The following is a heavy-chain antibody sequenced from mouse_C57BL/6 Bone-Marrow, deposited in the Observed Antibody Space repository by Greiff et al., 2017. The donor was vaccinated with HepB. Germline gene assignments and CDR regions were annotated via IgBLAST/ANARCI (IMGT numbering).Heavy chain of an antibody. D-gene: IGHD2-4*01. CDR2: ISYDGSN. CDR3: ARDRRAYYDYPYWYFDV. V-gene: IGHV3-6*01. CDR1: GYSITSGYY. J-gene: IGHJ1*03. Sequence: EVKLEESGPGLVKPSQSLSLTCSVTGYSITSGYYWNWIRQFPGNKLEWMGYISYDGSNNYNPSLKNRISITRDTSKNQFFLKLNSVTTEDTATYYGARDRRAYYDYPYWYFDVWGTGTTVTVSS.